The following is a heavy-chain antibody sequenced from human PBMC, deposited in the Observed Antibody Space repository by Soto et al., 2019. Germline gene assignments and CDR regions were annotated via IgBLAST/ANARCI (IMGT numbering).Heavy chain of an antibody. J-gene: IGHJ5*02. CDR3: ARLRDLYGVGPNNWFDP. CDR2: IYHSGNT. CDR1: GASVNSGSYY. V-gene: IGHV4-39*01. Sequence: PSETLSLTCSVSGASVNSGSYYWGWIRQPPGKGLEWIGSIYHSGNTYYNPSLKGRVTMLVDTSKNQFSLKLNSVTASDTAVYYCARLRDLYGVGPNNWFDPWGQGTLVTVSS. D-gene: IGHD2-8*01.